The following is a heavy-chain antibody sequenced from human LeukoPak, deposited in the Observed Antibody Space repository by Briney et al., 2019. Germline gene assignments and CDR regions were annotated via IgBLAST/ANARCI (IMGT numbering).Heavy chain of an antibody. CDR1: GYTFTGYY. CDR2: INPNSGGT. J-gene: IGHJ4*02. CDR3: ARCGDSLRYFDWLSPYDY. V-gene: IGHV1-2*02. D-gene: IGHD3-9*01. Sequence: GASVKVSCKASGYTFTGYYMHWVRQAPGQGLEWMGWINPNSGGTNYAQKFQGRVTMTRDTSISTAYMELSRLRSDDTAVYYCARCGDSLRYFDWLSPYDYWGQGTLVTVSS.